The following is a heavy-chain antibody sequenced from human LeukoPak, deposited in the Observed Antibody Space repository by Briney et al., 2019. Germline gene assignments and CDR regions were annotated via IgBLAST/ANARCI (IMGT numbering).Heavy chain of an antibody. CDR1: GGSISSSSSY. CDR3: ARLESPGWFDP. J-gene: IGHJ5*02. CDR2: IYYNGNT. V-gene: IGHV4-39*01. Sequence: SETLSPTCTVSGGSISSSSSYWAWIRQPPGKGLEWIATIYYNGNTYYNSSLKTRVTISVDTSKNQFSLMLTSVTAADTAVYYCARLESPGWFDPWGQGTLVTVSS. D-gene: IGHD3-3*01.